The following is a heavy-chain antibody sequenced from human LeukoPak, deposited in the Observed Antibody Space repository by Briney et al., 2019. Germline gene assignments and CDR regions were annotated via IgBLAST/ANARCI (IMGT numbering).Heavy chain of an antibody. J-gene: IGHJ4*02. CDR1: GLTVSSKY. CDR3: ARTFVSGDGYKVGYFDY. Sequence: PGGSLRLSCAASGLTVSSKYMSWVRQAPGKGLEWVSLIYSGGSTYYADSVKGRFTISRDNSKNTLYLQMNSLSAEDTAVYYCARTFVSGDGYKVGYFDYWGQGTLVTVSS. CDR2: IYSGGST. D-gene: IGHD5-24*01. V-gene: IGHV3-53*01.